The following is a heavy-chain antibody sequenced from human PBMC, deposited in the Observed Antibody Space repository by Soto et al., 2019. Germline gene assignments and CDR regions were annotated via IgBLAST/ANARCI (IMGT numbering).Heavy chain of an antibody. CDR1: GFRFSTYA. J-gene: IGHJ4*02. CDR2: LFGGGDGI. D-gene: IGHD3-10*01. CDR3: AKDRQPYGRWLFDH. V-gene: IGHV3-23*01. Sequence: EVQLLESGGGLVQPGGSLRLSCAASGFRFSTYAMSWVLQAPGKGLEWVAGLFGGGDGIAYADSVKGRFTISRDNSNNLLYLQMHSVRAEDTAVYYCAKDRQPYGRWLFDHWGQGTLVTVSS.